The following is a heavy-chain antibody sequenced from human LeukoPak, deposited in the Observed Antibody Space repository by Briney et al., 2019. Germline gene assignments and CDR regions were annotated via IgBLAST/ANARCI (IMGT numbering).Heavy chain of an antibody. D-gene: IGHD5-24*01. J-gene: IGHJ3*02. CDR1: GYSFITYW. V-gene: IGHV5-51*01. Sequence: GESLKISCKGSGYSFITYWIGWVRQMPGKGLEWMGIIYPGDSDTRYSPSFQGQVTISADKSISTAYLQWSSLKASDTAMYYCARARAPENEAFDIWGQGTMVTVSS. CDR3: ARARAPENEAFDI. CDR2: IYPGDSDT.